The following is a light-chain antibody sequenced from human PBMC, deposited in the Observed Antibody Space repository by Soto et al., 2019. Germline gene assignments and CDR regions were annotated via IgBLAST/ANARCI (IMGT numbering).Light chain of an antibody. J-gene: IGLJ1*01. CDR3: QVWDSGSDPYV. CDR2: YVS. V-gene: IGLV3-21*04. CDR1: NIGIKS. Sequence: SYELTQPPSVSVAPGKTATITCGGTNIGIKSVHWYQQKPGQAPVLVIYYVSDRPSGIPERCSGSNSWNTATLTTSSVEAGDEADYYCQVWDSGSDPYVFGTGTKLTVL.